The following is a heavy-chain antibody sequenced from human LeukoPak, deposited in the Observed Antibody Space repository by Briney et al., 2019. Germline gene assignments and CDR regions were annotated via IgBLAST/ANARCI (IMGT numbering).Heavy chain of an antibody. CDR1: GGTFSSYA. D-gene: IGHD5-24*01. CDR3: AVKGGRWLPLSGFDY. Sequence: GASVKVSCKASGGTFSSYAISWVRQAPGQGLEWMGWINPNSGGTNYAQKFQGRVTMTRDTSISTAYMELSRLRSDDTAVYYCAVKGGRWLPLSGFDYWGQGTLVTVSS. CDR2: INPNSGGT. J-gene: IGHJ4*02. V-gene: IGHV1-2*02.